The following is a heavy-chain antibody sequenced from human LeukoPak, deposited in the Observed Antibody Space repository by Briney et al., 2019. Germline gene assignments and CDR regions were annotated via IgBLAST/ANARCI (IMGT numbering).Heavy chain of an antibody. CDR2: ISWNSGSI. V-gene: IGHV3-9*01. Sequence: GGSLRLSCAASGFTFDDYAVHWVRQAPGKGLEWVSGISWNSGSIGYADSVKGRFTISRDNAKNSLYLQMNSLRAEDTALYYCAKDARGALGYLFDYWGQGTLVTVSS. J-gene: IGHJ4*02. CDR3: AKDARGALGYLFDY. D-gene: IGHD2-15*01. CDR1: GFTFDDYA.